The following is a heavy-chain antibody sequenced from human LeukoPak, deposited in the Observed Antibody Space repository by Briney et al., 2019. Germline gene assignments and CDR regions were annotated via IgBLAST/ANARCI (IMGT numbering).Heavy chain of an antibody. J-gene: IGHJ6*02. D-gene: IGHD6-13*01. Sequence: ASVKVSCTASGYTFTGYYMHWVRQAPGQGLEWMGWINPNSGGTNYAQKFQGRVTMTRDTSISTAYMELSRLRSDDTAVYYCARDRIAAAGITYYYYGMDVWGQGTTVTVSS. CDR2: INPNSGGT. V-gene: IGHV1-2*02. CDR1: GYTFTGYY. CDR3: ARDRIAAAGITYYYYGMDV.